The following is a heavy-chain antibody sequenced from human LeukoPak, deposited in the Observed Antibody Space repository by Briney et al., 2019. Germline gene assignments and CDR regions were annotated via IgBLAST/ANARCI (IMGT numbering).Heavy chain of an antibody. Sequence: GGSLRLSCAASGFTFSSYAMNWVRQAPGKGLEWVSGIGGRGVSIFYADSAKGRFTISRDNSKNTPYLQMNSLRAEDTAVYFCAKRPPTSYYDTAGYYPFDYWGQGTLVTVSS. J-gene: IGHJ4*02. V-gene: IGHV3-23*01. D-gene: IGHD3-22*01. CDR3: AKRPPTSYYDTAGYYPFDY. CDR2: IGGRGVSI. CDR1: GFTFSSYA.